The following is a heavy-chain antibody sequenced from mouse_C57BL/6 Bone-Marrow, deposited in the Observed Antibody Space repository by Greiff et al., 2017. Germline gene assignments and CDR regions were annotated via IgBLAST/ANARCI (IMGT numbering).Heavy chain of an antibody. CDR2: IDPSDSYT. V-gene: IGHV1-69*01. CDR1: GYTFTSYW. D-gene: IGHD1-1*01. J-gene: IGHJ2*01. CDR3: ARPDYGSSGFDY. Sequence: QVQLQQPGAELVMPGASVKLSCKASGYTFTSYWMHWVKQRPGQGLEWIGEIDPSDSYTNYNQKFKGKSTLTVDKSSSTAYMQLSSLPSEDSAVYYCARPDYGSSGFDYWGQGTTLTVSS.